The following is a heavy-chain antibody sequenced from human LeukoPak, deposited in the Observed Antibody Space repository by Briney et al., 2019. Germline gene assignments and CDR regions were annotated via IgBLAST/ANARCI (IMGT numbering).Heavy chain of an antibody. J-gene: IGHJ4*02. CDR2: ISSSGSTI. CDR1: GFTFSSYE. Sequence: SGGSLRLSCAASGFTFSSYEMNWVRQAPGRGLEWVSYISSSGSTIYYADSVKGRFTISRDNAKNSLYLQMNSLRAEDTAVYYCARDAMVRGVKGDYWGQGTLVTVSS. V-gene: IGHV3-48*03. D-gene: IGHD3-10*01. CDR3: ARDAMVRGVKGDY.